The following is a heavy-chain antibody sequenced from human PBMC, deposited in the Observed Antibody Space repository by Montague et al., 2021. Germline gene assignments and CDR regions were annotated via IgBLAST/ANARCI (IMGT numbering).Heavy chain of an antibody. D-gene: IGHD4-17*01. J-gene: IGHJ4*02. CDR1: GDSDGVVALRR. CDR3: VRDTGSAQAGFDD. Sequence: CAISGDSDGVVALRRRSEEHTPEVQPLRQVGTRFMSEKKKDYAPSVEGRISIDPDTSKNQFFLHLMSVTPEDTGVYYCVRDTGSAQAGFDDWGQGTLVTVSS. V-gene: IGHV6-1*01. CDR2: TRFMSEKKK.